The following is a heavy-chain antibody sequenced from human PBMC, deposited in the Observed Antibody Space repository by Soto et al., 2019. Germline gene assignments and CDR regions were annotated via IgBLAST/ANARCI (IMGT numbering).Heavy chain of an antibody. V-gene: IGHV3-74*01. CDR2: INSDGSRV. J-gene: IGHJ4*02. D-gene: IGHD3-22*01. Sequence: EVQLVESGGDFVQPGGSLRLSCAASGFTFSSYWMHWVRQVPGKGLVCVSRINSDGSRVNYADSVKGRFAISRDNAKNTLYLHVNSLTVEDTAVYSCARGGSGAYYQDYWGRGTLVTVSS. CDR1: GFTFSSYW. CDR3: ARGGSGAYYQDY.